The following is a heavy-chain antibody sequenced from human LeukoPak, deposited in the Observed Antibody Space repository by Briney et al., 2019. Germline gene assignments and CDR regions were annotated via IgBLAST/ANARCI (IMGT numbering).Heavy chain of an antibody. CDR2: ISSSGSTI. D-gene: IGHD6-19*01. V-gene: IGHV3-11*04. Sequence: GGSLRLSCAASGFTFSDYYMSWIRQAPGKGLEWVSYISSSGSTIYYADSVKGRFTISRDNAKNSLYLQMNSLRAEDTAVYYCARRSIAVAGYSYYYYMDVWGKGTTVTVSS. CDR3: ARRSIAVAGYSYYYYMDV. CDR1: GFTFSDYY. J-gene: IGHJ6*03.